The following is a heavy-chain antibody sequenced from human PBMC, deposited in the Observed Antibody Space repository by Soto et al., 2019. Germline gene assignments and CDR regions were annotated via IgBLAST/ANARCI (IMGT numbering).Heavy chain of an antibody. CDR3: AKDSTVTTTVYDAFDI. J-gene: IGHJ3*02. D-gene: IGHD4-17*01. CDR2: ISGSGGST. CDR1: GFTFSSYA. Sequence: GGSLRLSCAASGFTFSSYAMSWVRQAPGKGLEWVSAISGSGGSTYYADSVKGRFTISRDNSKNTLYLQMNSLRAEDTAVYYCAKDSTVTTTVYDAFDIWGQGTMVTVSS. V-gene: IGHV3-23*01.